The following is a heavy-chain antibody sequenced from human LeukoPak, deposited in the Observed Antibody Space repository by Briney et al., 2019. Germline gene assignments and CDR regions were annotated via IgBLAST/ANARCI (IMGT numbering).Heavy chain of an antibody. D-gene: IGHD2-2*01. CDR2: IYYSGST. CDR1: GDSISTGGYY. Sequence: SQTLSLTCTVSGDSISTGGYYWAWIRQHRERGLEWIGYIYYSGSTHYNPSLQSRVTISVDTSKNQFSLNLNSVTAADTAVYYCARVIVVVPIGVYHYYAMDAWGQGTTVTVSS. V-gene: IGHV4-31*03. J-gene: IGHJ6*02. CDR3: ARVIVVVPIGVYHYYAMDA.